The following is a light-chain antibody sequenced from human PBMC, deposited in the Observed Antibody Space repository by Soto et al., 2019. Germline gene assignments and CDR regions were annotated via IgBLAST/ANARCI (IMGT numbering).Light chain of an antibody. J-gene: IGKJ1*01. CDR1: QGIGNS. Sequence: DIQLTQSPSFLSASVGDRVTITCRASQGIGNSLAWYQQKPGKAPELLIFAASTLQSGVPSRFSGSGSGTDFTLTISSLQLDDFATYYCQQSYNTPLTFGQGTKVDIK. CDR2: AAS. CDR3: QQSYNTPLT. V-gene: IGKV1-39*01.